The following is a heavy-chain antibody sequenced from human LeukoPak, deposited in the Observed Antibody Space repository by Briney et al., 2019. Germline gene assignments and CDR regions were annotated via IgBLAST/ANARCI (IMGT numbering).Heavy chain of an antibody. Sequence: GASVKVSCKASGYTFTSYGISWVRQAPGQGLEWMGWISAYNGNTNYAQKLQGRVTMTTDTSTSTAYMELSSLRSEDTAVYYCARGFFFRQRREKTTTSWFDPWGQGTLVTVSS. CDR3: ARGFFFRQRREKTTTSWFDP. CDR2: ISAYNGNT. V-gene: IGHV1-18*01. CDR1: GYTFTSYG. J-gene: IGHJ5*02. D-gene: IGHD4-17*01.